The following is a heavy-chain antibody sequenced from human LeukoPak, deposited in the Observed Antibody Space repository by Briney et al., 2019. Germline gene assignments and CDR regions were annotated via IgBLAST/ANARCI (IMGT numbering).Heavy chain of an antibody. Sequence: ASAKVSCKASGGTFSSYAISWVRQAPGQGLEWMGGIIPIFGTANYAQKFQGRVTITTDESTSTAYMELSSLRSEDTAVYYCERGGAKYSGSYEPFDPWGQGTMVTVSS. J-gene: IGHJ5*02. CDR1: GGTFSSYA. D-gene: IGHD1-26*01. CDR3: ERGGAKYSGSYEPFDP. CDR2: IIPIFGTA. V-gene: IGHV1-69*05.